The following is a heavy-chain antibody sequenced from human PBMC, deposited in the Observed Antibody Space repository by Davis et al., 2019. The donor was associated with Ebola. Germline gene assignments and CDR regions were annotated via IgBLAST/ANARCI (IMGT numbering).Heavy chain of an antibody. J-gene: IGHJ4*02. V-gene: IGHV1-8*01. D-gene: IGHD1-26*01. CDR2: MNPNSGNT. CDR3: ARRVGARSGFDY. Sequence: ASVKVSCKASGYTFTNYDINWVRQATGQGLEWMGWMNPNSGNTGYAQKFQGRITVTRNISISTAYMELSSLRSEDTAVYYCARRVGARSGFDYWGQGSLVTVSS. CDR1: GYTFTNYD.